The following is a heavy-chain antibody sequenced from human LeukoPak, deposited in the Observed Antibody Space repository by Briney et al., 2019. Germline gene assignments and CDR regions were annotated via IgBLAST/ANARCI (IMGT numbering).Heavy chain of an antibody. J-gene: IGHJ4*02. CDR1: GITFSNYA. D-gene: IGHD1-7*01. CDR2: ISYDGSSK. V-gene: IGHV3-30*18. Sequence: PGGSLRLSCAASGITFSNYAMHWVRQAPGKGLEWVAIISYDGSSKYYADSVKGRFTISRDNSKNTLYLQMNSLGPEDTAMYYCAKVRVVFNWNYAYYFDYWGQGTLVTVSS. CDR3: AKVRVVFNWNYAYYFDY.